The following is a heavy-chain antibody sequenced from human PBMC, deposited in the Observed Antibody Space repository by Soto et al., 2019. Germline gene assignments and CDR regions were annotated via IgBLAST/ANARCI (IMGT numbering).Heavy chain of an antibody. D-gene: IGHD7-27*01. CDR1: GFVFSDHG. J-gene: IGHJ6*02. CDR3: VRETSGLWGYLEL. Sequence: LRLSCTTSGFVFSDHGMTWVRQAPGKGLERVSTISGAGTTYHTDSVRGRFTISRDNSKNTLYLQMNRLRADDTAVYYCVRETSGLWGYLELWGQGTTVTVSS. CDR2: ISGAGTT. V-gene: IGHV3-23*01.